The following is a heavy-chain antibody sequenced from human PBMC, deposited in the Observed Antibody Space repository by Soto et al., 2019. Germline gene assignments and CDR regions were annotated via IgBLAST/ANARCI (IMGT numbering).Heavy chain of an antibody. V-gene: IGHV4-4*02. CDR1: GDSISSSGW. D-gene: IGHD7-27*01. CDR3: ARKAWVRFDY. Sequence: SETLSLTCAVSGDSISSSGWWTWVRQPPGKGLEWIGEVFHTGNTNYNPSLKSRVSVDKSTNEFSLKVTSVTAADTAIYYCARKAWVRFDYWGQGALVTVSS. J-gene: IGHJ4*02. CDR2: VFHTGNT.